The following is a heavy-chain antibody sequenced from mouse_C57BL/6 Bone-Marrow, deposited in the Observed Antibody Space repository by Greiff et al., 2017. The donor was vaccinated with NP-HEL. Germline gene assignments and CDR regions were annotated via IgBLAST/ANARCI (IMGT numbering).Heavy chain of an antibody. J-gene: IGHJ4*01. V-gene: IGHV1-18*01. CDR3: ARIYYGYDGYAMDY. D-gene: IGHD2-2*01. Sequence: EVKLQQSGPELVKPGASVKIPCKASGYTFTDYNMDWVKQSHGKSLEWIGDINPNNGGTIYNQKFKGKATLTVDKSSSTAYMELRSLTSEDTAVYYCARIYYGYDGYAMDYWGQGTSVTVSS. CDR2: INPNNGGT. CDR1: GYTFTDYN.